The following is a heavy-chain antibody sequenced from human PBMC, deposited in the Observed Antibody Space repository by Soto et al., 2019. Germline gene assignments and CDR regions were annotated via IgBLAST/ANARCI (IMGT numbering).Heavy chain of an antibody. CDR3: AREVQVHTPAFVY. CDR2: ISPMFGAA. CDR1: GGTFNTYA. V-gene: IGHV1-69*19. J-gene: IGHJ4*02. D-gene: IGHD3-10*01. Sequence: QVQLVQSGAEMKKPGSSVTVSCQTSGGTFNTYAMNWVRQAPGQGPEWMGVISPMFGAANYAPKIQGRVTITADESTGTSYMQLSSLTSEDTALYCCAREVQVHTPAFVYWGQGTLVTVSS.